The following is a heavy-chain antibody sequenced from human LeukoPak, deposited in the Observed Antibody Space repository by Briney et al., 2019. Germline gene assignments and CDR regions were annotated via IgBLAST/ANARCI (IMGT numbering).Heavy chain of an antibody. CDR1: GGSISNHF. Sequence: PSETLSLTCTVSGGSISNHFWSWNRQPPGKGLEWIGYIYYTGSTRYNPSLASRVTISVDTSKNQFSLKLNSVTAADTAVYYCAKYVYFSLDFWGQGSLVTVSS. D-gene: IGHD1-14*01. CDR3: AKYVYFSLDF. V-gene: IGHV4-59*11. J-gene: IGHJ4*02. CDR2: IYYTGST.